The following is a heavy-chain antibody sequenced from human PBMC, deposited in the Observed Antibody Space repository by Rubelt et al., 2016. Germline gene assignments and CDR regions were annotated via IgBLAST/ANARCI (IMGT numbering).Heavy chain of an antibody. Sequence: MHWVRQAPGQGLEWMGWINPDSGDTNYAQSFQGRVTMTRDTSISTAYMELNRLRSDDTAVYYCARDRPYDILTSDEDYYGMDVWGQGTTVTVSS. CDR2: INPDSGDT. J-gene: IGHJ6*02. D-gene: IGHD3-9*01. V-gene: IGHV1-2*02. CDR3: ARDRPYDILTSDEDYYGMDV.